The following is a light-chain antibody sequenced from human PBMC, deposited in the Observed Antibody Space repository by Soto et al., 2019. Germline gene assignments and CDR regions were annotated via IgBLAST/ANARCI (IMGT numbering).Light chain of an antibody. V-gene: IGLV1-51*01. CDR2: DNS. J-gene: IGLJ2*01. CDR3: ATWDTSLSAVV. CDR1: YSNVGNNF. Sequence: QSVLTQPPSMSAAPGQKVTISCSGSYSNVGNNFVSWYQQFPGTAPKLLIFDNSQRPSGIPDRFFGSKSGSSATLGITGPQTGDEAVYYCATWDTSLSAVVFGGGTKLTVL.